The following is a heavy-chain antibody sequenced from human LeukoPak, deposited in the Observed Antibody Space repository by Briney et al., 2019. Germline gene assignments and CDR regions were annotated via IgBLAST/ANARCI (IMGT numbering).Heavy chain of an antibody. CDR1: GYTFISYD. Sequence: ASVEVSCKASGYTFISYDINWVRQASGQGLEWMGWMNPNSGNTGYAQKFQGRVTMTRSTSISTAYMELSSLRSEDTAVYYCARGPIFGSGSYFDDWGQGTLVTVSS. CDR2: MNPNSGNT. J-gene: IGHJ4*02. D-gene: IGHD3-10*01. CDR3: ARGPIFGSGSYFDD. V-gene: IGHV1-8*01.